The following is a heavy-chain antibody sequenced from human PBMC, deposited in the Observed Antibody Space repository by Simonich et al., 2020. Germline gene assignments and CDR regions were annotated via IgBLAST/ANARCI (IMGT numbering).Heavy chain of an antibody. D-gene: IGHD1-20*01. CDR1: GYTFTGYD. V-gene: IGHV1-2*02. CDR2: NNPNSGGT. J-gene: IGHJ4*02. CDR3: YSYNWNHFDY. Sequence: QVQLVQSGAEVKKPGASVKVSCKASGYTFTGYDMPGVRQAPGQGLECMEGNNPNSGGTNNAQKFQGRVTMTRDTSISTAYMELSRLRSDDTAVYYCYSYNWNHFDYWGQGTLVTVSS.